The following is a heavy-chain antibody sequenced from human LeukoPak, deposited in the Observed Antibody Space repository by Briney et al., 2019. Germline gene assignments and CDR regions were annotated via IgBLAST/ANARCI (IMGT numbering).Heavy chain of an antibody. V-gene: IGHV3-64*01. CDR2: ISKNGGST. D-gene: IGHD3-3*01. CDR1: GFIFSSYA. J-gene: IGHJ4*02. CDR3: ARGGYYDFWSGYYSDY. Sequence: GGPRSLSCAASGFIFSSYAMHGLRQAAGKGVEYASAISKNGGSTYYAKSVKGRFSNSKDNSKNTLYLQMGSLRAEDMAVYYFARGGYYDFWSGYYSDYWGQGTLVTVSS.